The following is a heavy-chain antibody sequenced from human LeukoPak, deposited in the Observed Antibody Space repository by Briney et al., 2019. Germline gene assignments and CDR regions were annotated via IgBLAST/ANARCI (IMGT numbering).Heavy chain of an antibody. V-gene: IGHV3-11*01. D-gene: IGHD5-18*01. J-gene: IGHJ4*02. CDR1: GFTFSDYY. CDR3: ARGLASWIQLWSASDY. CDR2: ISSSGSTI. Sequence: GGSLRLSCAASGFTFSDYYMSWIRQAPGKGLEWVSYISSSGSTIYYADSVKGRFTISRDNAKNSLYLQMNSLRAEDTAVYYYARGLASWIQLWSASDYWGQGTLVTVSS.